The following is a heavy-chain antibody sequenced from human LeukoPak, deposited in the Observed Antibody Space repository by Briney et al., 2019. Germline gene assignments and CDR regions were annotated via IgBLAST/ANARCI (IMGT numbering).Heavy chain of an antibody. D-gene: IGHD3-10*01. Sequence: ASVKVSCKASGGTFSSYAISWVRQAPGQGLEWMGWINPNSGGTNYAQKFQGWVTMTRDTSISTAYMELSRLRSDDTAVYYCARVAPYGSGKDWFDPWGQGTLVTVSS. V-gene: IGHV1-2*04. CDR1: GGTFSSYA. CDR2: INPNSGGT. CDR3: ARVAPYGSGKDWFDP. J-gene: IGHJ5*02.